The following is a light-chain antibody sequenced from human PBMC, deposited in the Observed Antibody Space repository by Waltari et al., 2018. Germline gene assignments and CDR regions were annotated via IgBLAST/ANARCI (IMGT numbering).Light chain of an antibody. J-gene: IGLJ2*01. CDR1: KLGSKY. CDR3: QACDSTTAV. Sequence: SFELTQSPSVSVSLGQTATITCAGDKLGSKYGSWYKQKPGQSPVLVVYQDNRRPSWIPERFSGSNSGSTATLIISGTQAMDEADYYCQACDSTTAVFGGGTNLTVL. CDR2: QDN. V-gene: IGLV3-1*01.